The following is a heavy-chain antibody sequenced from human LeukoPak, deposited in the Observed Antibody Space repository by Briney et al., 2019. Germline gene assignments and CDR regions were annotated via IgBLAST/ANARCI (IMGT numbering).Heavy chain of an antibody. CDR3: ARDGAPDAHCSSTSCAIR. CDR2: IKQDGSEK. D-gene: IGHD2-2*01. J-gene: IGHJ4*02. V-gene: IGHV3-7*01. Sequence: GGSLRLSCAASGFTFSSYWMNWVRQAPGKGLEWVANIKQDGSEKYYVDSVKGRFTISRDNAKNSLYLQMNGLRAEDTAVYYCARDGAPDAHCSSTSCAIRWGQGTLVTVSS. CDR1: GFTFSSYW.